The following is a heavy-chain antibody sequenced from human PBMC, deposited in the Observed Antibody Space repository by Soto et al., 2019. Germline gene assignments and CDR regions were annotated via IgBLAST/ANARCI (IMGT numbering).Heavy chain of an antibody. Sequence: PSETLSLTCAVYGGSFSGYYWSWIRQPPGKGLEWIGEINHSGSTNYNPSLRSRVTISVDTSKNQFSLKLSSVTAADTAVYYCARGLAGAARHLYYYYYYGMDVWGQGTTVTVSS. J-gene: IGHJ6*02. CDR2: INHSGST. D-gene: IGHD6-6*01. CDR3: ARGLAGAARHLYYYYYYGMDV. CDR1: GGSFSGYY. V-gene: IGHV4-34*01.